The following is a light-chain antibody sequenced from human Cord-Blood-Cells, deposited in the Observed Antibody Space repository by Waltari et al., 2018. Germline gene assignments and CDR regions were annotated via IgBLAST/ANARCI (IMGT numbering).Light chain of an antibody. CDR2: GAS. Sequence: EIVLTQSPGTLSLSPVERATLSCRARQRVSSSYLAWYQQKPGQAPRLLIYGASSRATGIPDRFSGSGSGTDFTLTISRLEPEDFAVYYCQQYGSSPWTFGQGTKVEIK. V-gene: IGKV3-20*01. CDR3: QQYGSSPWT. J-gene: IGKJ1*01. CDR1: QRVSSSY.